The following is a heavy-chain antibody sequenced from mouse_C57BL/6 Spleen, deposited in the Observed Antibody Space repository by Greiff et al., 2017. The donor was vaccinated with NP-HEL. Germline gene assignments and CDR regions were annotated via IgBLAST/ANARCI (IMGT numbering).Heavy chain of an antibody. D-gene: IGHD2-1*01. V-gene: IGHV5-6*01. CDR3: ARQGRDGKRFDY. J-gene: IGHJ2*01. CDR1: GFTFSSYG. CDR2: ISSGGSYT. Sequence: EVKLVESGGDLVKPGGSLKLSCAASGFTFSSYGMSWVRQTPDKRLEWVATISSGGSYTYYPDSVKGRFTISRDNAKNTLYLQMSSLKSEDTAMYYCARQGRDGKRFDYWGQGTTLTVSS.